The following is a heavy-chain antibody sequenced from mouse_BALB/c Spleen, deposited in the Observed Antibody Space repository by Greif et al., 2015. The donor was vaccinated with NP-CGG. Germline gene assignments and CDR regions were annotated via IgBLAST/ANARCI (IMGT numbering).Heavy chain of an antibody. CDR2: INPSNGDT. D-gene: IGHD3-3*01. CDR1: GYTFTSYY. CDR3: TRSWDSYFDY. Sequence: QVQLQQSGAELVKPGASVKLSCKASGYTFTSYYMYWVKQRPGQGLAWIGEINPSNGDTNYNEKFKSKATLTVDKSSSTAYMQLSSLTSEDSAVYYCTRSWDSYFDYWGQGTTLTVSS. V-gene: IGHV1S81*02. J-gene: IGHJ2*01.